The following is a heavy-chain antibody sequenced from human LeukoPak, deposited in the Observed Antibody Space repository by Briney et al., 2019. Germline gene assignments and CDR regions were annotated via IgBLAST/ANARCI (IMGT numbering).Heavy chain of an antibody. D-gene: IGHD5-18*01. CDR1: GFTFGDYA. CDR3: TRDGLGYSRGYFDY. Sequence: GGSLRLSCTASGFTFGDYAMSWFRQAPGKGLEWVGFIRSKAYGGTTEYAASVKGRFTISRDDSKSIAYLQMNSLKTEDTAVYYCTRDGLGYSRGYFDYWGQGTLVTVSS. J-gene: IGHJ4*02. V-gene: IGHV3-49*03. CDR2: IRSKAYGGTT.